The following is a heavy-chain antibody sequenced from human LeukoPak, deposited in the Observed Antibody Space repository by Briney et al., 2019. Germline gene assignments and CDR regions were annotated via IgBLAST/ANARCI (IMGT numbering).Heavy chain of an antibody. CDR3: ARGAY. Sequence: SETLSLTCTVSGGSISSTAYYWDWIRQPPGKGLEWIGEINHSGSTNYNPSLKSRVTISVDTSKNQFSLKLSSVTAADTAVYYCARGAYWGQGTLVTVSS. CDR1: GGSISSTAYY. CDR2: INHSGST. J-gene: IGHJ4*02. V-gene: IGHV4-39*07.